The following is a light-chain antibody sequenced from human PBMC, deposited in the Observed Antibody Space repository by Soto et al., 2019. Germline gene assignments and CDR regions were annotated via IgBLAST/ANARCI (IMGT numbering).Light chain of an antibody. Sequence: QSARTQPASVSGSPGQSITISCTGTSSDVGGYNYVSWYQQHPGKAPKLMIYDVSNRPSGVSNRFSGSKSGNTASLTISGLQAEDEADYYCSSYTSSSTPYVFGTGTKVPVL. CDR1: SSDVGGYNY. CDR2: DVS. CDR3: SSYTSSSTPYV. J-gene: IGLJ1*01. V-gene: IGLV2-14*01.